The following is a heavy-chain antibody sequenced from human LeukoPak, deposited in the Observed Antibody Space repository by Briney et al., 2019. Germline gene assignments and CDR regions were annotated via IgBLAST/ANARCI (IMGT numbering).Heavy chain of an antibody. Sequence: ASVKVSCKASGYTFTSYGISWVRQAPGQGLEWMGWISAYNGNTNYAQKLRGRVTMTTDTSTSTAYMELRSLRSDDTAVYYCARFSSGADAFDIWGQGTMVTVSS. D-gene: IGHD2-15*01. CDR1: GYTFTSYG. V-gene: IGHV1-18*01. J-gene: IGHJ3*02. CDR3: ARFSSGADAFDI. CDR2: ISAYNGNT.